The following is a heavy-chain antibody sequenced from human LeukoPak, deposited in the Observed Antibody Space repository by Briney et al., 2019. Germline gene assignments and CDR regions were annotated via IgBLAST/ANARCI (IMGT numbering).Heavy chain of an antibody. J-gene: IGHJ6*03. CDR3: ARGGDGVLMVYALHYYYYMDV. CDR2: INTNTGNP. CDR1: GYTFTSYA. Sequence: ASVKVSCKASGYTFTSYAMNWVRQAPGQGLKWMGWINTNTGNPTYAQGFTGRFVFSLDTSVSTAYLQISSLKAEDTAVYYCARGGDGVLMVYALHYYYYMDVWGKGTTVTVSS. V-gene: IGHV7-4-1*02. D-gene: IGHD2-8*01.